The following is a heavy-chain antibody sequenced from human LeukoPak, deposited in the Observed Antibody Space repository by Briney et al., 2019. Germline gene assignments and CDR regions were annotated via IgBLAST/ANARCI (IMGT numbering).Heavy chain of an antibody. CDR2: LNEEGSEK. J-gene: IGHJ4*02. CDR3: ARAVTSTEGY. CDR1: GFTFITYG. V-gene: IGHV3-7*03. Sequence: LGGSLRLSCAASGFTFITYGMTWFRRAPGKGREGVAILNEEGSEKYYVDSGKGRFTISRDNAQKSLYLEMKSLSAKDTAVYYCARAVTSTEGYWGQGTLVTVSS.